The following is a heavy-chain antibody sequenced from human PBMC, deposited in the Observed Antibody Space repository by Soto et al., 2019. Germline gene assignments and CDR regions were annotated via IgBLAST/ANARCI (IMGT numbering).Heavy chain of an antibody. V-gene: IGHV4-31*03. D-gene: IGHD3-10*01. CDR1: GGSISSGGYY. CDR3: ATGTLGRYYYYGMDV. Sequence: SETLSLTCTVSGGSISSGGYYWSWIRQHPGKGLEWIGYIYYSGSTYYNPSLKSRVTISVDTSKNQFSLKLSSVTAADTAVYYCATGTLGRYYYYGMDVWGQGTTVTVS. J-gene: IGHJ6*02. CDR2: IYYSGST.